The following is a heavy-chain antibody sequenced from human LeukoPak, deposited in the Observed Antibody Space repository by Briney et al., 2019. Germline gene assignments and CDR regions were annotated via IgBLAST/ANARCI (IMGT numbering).Heavy chain of an antibody. CDR2: ISGSGGST. V-gene: IGHV3-23*01. CDR3: AKDRHAPGRYCSSTTCFPFDS. J-gene: IGHJ5*01. Sequence: GGSLRLSCAASGFTFSSYAMSWVRQAPGKGLEWVSAISGSGGSTYYADSVKGRFTISRDNSKSTLYLQMNSLRAEDTAAYYCAKDRHAPGRYCSSTTCFPFDSWGQGTLVTVSS. D-gene: IGHD2-2*01. CDR1: GFTFSSYA.